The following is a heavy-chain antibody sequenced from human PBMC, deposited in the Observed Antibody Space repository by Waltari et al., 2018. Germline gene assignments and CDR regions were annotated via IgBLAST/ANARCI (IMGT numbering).Heavy chain of an antibody. V-gene: IGHV3-9*01. CDR1: GFSFDDYT. D-gene: IGHD6-6*01. CDR3: VKESMTHYYLDS. J-gene: IGHJ4*02. Sequence: ELQLVESGGGLVQPGGSLRLACAASGFSFDDYTMHWVRQAPGEGRGWVVKLTWNGVGVGYAEALKGRFTIARDNAKNALHLQMNRLRVEDTALYYCVKESMTHYYLDSWGQGTPVTVSS. CDR2: LTWNGVGV.